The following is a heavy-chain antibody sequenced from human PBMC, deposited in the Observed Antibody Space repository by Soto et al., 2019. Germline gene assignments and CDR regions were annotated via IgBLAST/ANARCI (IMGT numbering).Heavy chain of an antibody. Sequence: SETLSLTCAVYGGSFSGYYWSWIRQPPGKGLEWIGEINHSGSTNYNPSLKSRVTISVDTSKNQFSLKLSSVTAADTAVYYCARARPRGRDRSGGSCYLGYSFDPWGQGTLVTVSS. CDR1: GGSFSGYY. CDR3: ARARPRGRDRSGGSCYLGYSFDP. CDR2: INHSGST. V-gene: IGHV4-34*01. D-gene: IGHD2-15*01. J-gene: IGHJ5*02.